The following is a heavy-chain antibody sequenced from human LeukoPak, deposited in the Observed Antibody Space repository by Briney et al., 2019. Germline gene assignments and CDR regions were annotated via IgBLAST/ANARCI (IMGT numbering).Heavy chain of an antibody. D-gene: IGHD3-9*01. CDR3: ARLYLDWLNWFDP. Sequence: PSETLSLTCTVSGGSISSSSYYWGWICQPPGKGLEWIGSIYYSGSTYYNPSLKRRVTISVDTSTNQFSLKLSSVTAADTAVYYCARLYLDWLNWFDPWGQGTQVTVSS. J-gene: IGHJ5*02. V-gene: IGHV4-39*01. CDR2: IYYSGST. CDR1: GGSISSSSYY.